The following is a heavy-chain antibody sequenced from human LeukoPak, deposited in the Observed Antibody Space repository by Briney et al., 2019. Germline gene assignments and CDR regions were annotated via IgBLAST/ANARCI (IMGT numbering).Heavy chain of an antibody. J-gene: IGHJ4*02. V-gene: IGHV4-39*02. CDR1: GGSISSSTYY. D-gene: IGHD4-17*01. CDR3: ARDYGDYAFDS. Sequence: SETLSLTCSVSGGSISSSTYYWGWIRQPPGQGLDWIGNIYYSGSTYYNPSLKSRVTISVDTSKNQFSLKLTSATAADTAVYYCARDYGDYAFDSWGQGTLVTVSS. CDR2: IYYSGST.